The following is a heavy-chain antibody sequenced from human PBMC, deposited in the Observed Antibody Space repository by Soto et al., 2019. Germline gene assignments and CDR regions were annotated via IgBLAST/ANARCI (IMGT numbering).Heavy chain of an antibody. J-gene: IGHJ4*02. CDR1: GFTFSSYW. V-gene: IGHV3-74*01. CDR3: ARGGRTIFGVVITSWYFDY. Sequence: GGSLRLSCAASGFTFSSYWMHWVRQAPGKGLVWVSRINSDGSSTSYADSVKGRFTISRDNAKNTLYLQMNSLRAEDTAVYYCARGGRTIFGVVITSWYFDYWGQGTLVTVSS. D-gene: IGHD3-3*01. CDR2: INSDGSST.